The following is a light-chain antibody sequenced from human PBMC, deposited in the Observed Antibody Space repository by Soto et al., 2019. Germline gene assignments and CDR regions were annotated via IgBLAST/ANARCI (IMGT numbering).Light chain of an antibody. CDR3: AVWGNNVNGPVV. CDR1: GSTIGSNT. CDR2: SND. V-gene: IGLV1-44*01. Sequence: QSVLTQPPSASGPPGQRVTISCSGSGSTIGSNTVDWYQQLPGTAPQLIIYSNDQRPLGVPDRFSVSRSGTSVSLAISGLQPNDEGIYYCAVWGNNVNGPVVFGGGTKLTVL. J-gene: IGLJ3*02.